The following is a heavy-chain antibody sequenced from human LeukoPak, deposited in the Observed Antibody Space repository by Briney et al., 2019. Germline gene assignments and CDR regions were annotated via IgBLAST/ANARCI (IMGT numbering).Heavy chain of an antibody. CDR1: GYTLTELS. CDR2: FDREDGET. CDR3: ARDADDSSGYSNFDY. D-gene: IGHD3-22*01. J-gene: IGHJ4*02. V-gene: IGHV1-24*01. Sequence: ASVKVSCKVSGYTLTELSMHCVRQAPGKGLEWMGGFDREDGETIYAQKFQGRVTMTRDKSTSTVYMELSSLRSEDTAVYYCARDADDSSGYSNFDYWGQGTLVTVSS.